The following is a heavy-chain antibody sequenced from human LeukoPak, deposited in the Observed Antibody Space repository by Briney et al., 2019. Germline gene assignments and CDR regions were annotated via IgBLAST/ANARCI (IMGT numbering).Heavy chain of an antibody. CDR2: ISASGTLT. Sequence: GGSLRLSCAASGFSFSSYEMNWVRQAPGKGLEWISYISASGTLTHYADSVEGRFTISRDNAKNSLNLQMNSLRVEDTAVYYCAKVAKYYYGSETYYFFEHWGQGTPVTASS. J-gene: IGHJ4*02. D-gene: IGHD3-10*01. V-gene: IGHV3-48*03. CDR1: GFSFSSYE. CDR3: AKVAKYYYGSETYYFFEH.